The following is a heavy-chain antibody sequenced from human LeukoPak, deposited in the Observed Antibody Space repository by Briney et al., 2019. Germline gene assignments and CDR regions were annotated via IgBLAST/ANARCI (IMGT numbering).Heavy chain of an antibody. CDR1: GDSISSYY. D-gene: IGHD1-26*01. CDR3: ARGRSTFDY. J-gene: IGHJ4*02. V-gene: IGHV4-4*07. CDR2: FYASGNT. Sequence: PSETLSLTCTVSGDSISSYYWTWIRQPAGKGLEWIGRFYASGNTDYNRPLKSRVTISVDTSKNQFSLKLSSVTAADTAVYYCARGRSTFDYWGQGTLVTVSS.